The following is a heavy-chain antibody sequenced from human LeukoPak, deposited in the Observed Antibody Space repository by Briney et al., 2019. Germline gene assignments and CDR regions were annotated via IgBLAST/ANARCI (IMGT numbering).Heavy chain of an antibody. CDR1: GFTFSNYS. V-gene: IGHV3-21*01. D-gene: IGHD6-13*01. J-gene: IGHJ4*02. CDR3: ATEQVAAAGTVLDY. Sequence: GGSLRLSCAASGFTFSNYSMNWVRQAPGKGLEWVSSISSTSRYIYCADSLKGRFTISRDNAKNSLYLQMNSLRAEDTAVYYCATEQVAAAGTVLDYWGQGILVTVSS. CDR2: ISSTSRYI.